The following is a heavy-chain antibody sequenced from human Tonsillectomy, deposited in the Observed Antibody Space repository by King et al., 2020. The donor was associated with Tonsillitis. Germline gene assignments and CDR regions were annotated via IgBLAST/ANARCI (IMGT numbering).Heavy chain of an antibody. CDR2: LNPNSGGT. V-gene: IGHV1-2*02. CDR3: ARDSVNLWRGSRTAPDC. CDR1: GYTFTDYY. D-gene: IGHD3-3*01. J-gene: IGHJ4*02. Sequence: VQLVESGAEVKKPGASVKVSCTTSGYTFTDYYIYWVRQAPGQGLEWMGWLNPNSGGTNYAQKVQGRVTMTRDTSISTAYMELGRLRSDDTAVYYCARDSVNLWRGSRTAPDCGGQGTLVTVSS.